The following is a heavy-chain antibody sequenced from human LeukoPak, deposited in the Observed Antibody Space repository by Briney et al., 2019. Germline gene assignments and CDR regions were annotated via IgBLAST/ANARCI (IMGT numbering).Heavy chain of an antibody. D-gene: IGHD2-2*02. CDR3: AYSIRAYTGAMDV. V-gene: IGHV3-23*01. Sequence: GGSLRLSCAASGFTFGSYGMSWVRQAPGKGLEWVSVISGSGATTYDADSVKGRLTISRDNSKNTLYLQMNSLRAEDTAIYYCAYSIRAYTGAMDVWGQGTTVTVSS. CDR1: GFTFGSYG. CDR2: ISGSGATT. J-gene: IGHJ6*02.